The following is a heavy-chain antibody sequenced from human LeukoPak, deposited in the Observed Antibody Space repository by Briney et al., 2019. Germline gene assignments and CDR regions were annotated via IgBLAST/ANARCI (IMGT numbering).Heavy chain of an antibody. CDR2: ISSSSSYI. CDR1: GFTFSSYS. CDR3: ARDQGAGASDI. V-gene: IGHV3-21*01. D-gene: IGHD4/OR15-4a*01. J-gene: IGHJ3*02. Sequence: GSLRLSCAASGFTFSSYSMNWVRQAPGKGLEWVSSISSSSSYIYYADSVKGRFTISRDNAKNSLYLQMNSLRAEDTAVYYCARDQGAGASDIWGQGTMVTVSS.